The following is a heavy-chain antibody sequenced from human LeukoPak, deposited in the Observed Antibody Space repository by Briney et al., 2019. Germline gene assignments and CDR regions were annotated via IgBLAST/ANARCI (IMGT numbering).Heavy chain of an antibody. J-gene: IGHJ6*03. CDR3: ARDGPEVIYDILTAYSHYMDV. CDR2: IYYSGST. Sequence: SETLSLTCTVPGGSISSTSYYWGWIRQPPGKGLEWIATIYYSGSTYYNPSLKSRVTISIDTSKNQFSLKLSSVTAADTAVYYCARDGPEVIYDILTAYSHYMDVWGKGTTVTVSS. CDR1: GGSISSTSYY. D-gene: IGHD3-9*01. V-gene: IGHV4-39*07.